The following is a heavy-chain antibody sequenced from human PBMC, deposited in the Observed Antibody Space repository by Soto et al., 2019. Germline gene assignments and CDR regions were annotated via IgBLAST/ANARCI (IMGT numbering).Heavy chain of an antibody. J-gene: IGHJ4*02. Sequence: TLSLTCAVSGGSIISGGYSWILIRQPPGKGLEWIGYIYDSGSTYYNPSLKSRVTISVDRSKNQFSLNLNSVTAADTAVYYCARGALRWSTSWDFDYWGQGILVTVSS. CDR2: IYDSGST. CDR1: GGSIISGGYS. V-gene: IGHV4-30-2*01. CDR3: ARGALRWSTSWDFDY. D-gene: IGHD4-17*01.